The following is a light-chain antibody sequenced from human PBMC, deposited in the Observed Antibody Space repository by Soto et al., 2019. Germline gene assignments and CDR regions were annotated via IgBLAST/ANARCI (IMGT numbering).Light chain of an antibody. CDR1: QSISDT. CDR2: SAS. V-gene: IGKV3-15*01. CDR3: QQYNNWPRT. J-gene: IGKJ1*01. Sequence: EIVLTQSPGTLSLSPGERATLSCRASQSISDTLAWYQQKPGQAPRLLIYSASRGATGFPARFSGSGSGTDFTLTISSLQSEDFSVYYCQQYNNWPRTFGQGTKGDIK.